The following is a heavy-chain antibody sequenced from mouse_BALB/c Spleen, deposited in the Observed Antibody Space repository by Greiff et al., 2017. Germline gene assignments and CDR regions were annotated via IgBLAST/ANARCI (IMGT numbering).Heavy chain of an antibody. CDR2: ISSGGST. CDR3: AKDGNPRFAY. CDR1: GFTFSSYA. Sequence: EVQVVESGGGLVKPGGSLKLSCAASGFTFSSYAMSWVRQTPEKRLEWVASISSGGSTYYPDSVKGRFTISRDNARNILYLQMSSLRSEDTAMYYCAKDGNPRFAYWGQGTLVTVSA. D-gene: IGHD2-1*01. V-gene: IGHV5-6-5*01. J-gene: IGHJ3*01.